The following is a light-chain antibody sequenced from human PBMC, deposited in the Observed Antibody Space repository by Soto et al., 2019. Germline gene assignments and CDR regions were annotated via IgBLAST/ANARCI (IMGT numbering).Light chain of an antibody. Sequence: EIVLTQSPATLSLSPGERATLSCRASQSVSSYLAWYQQKPGQAPRLLIYDAANRATGIPARFSGSGSGTAFTLTISRLEPEDFAVYYCQQRSNWPLTFGPGTKVDIK. CDR3: QQRSNWPLT. V-gene: IGKV3-11*01. J-gene: IGKJ3*01. CDR1: QSVSSY. CDR2: DAA.